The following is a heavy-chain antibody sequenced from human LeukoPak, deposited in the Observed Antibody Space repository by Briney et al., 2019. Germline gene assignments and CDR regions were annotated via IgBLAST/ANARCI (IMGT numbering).Heavy chain of an antibody. V-gene: IGHV3-30*02. CDR1: GFTFSTYG. CDR3: VPGDEIKY. J-gene: IGHJ4*02. CDR2: IQHNGSNK. D-gene: IGHD2-21*02. Sequence: GESLKISCAASGFTFSTYGMHWVRQAPGKGLEWVTFIQHNGSNKYYEDSVKGRFTVSRDNSKNTLYLQMNSLRAEDTALYYCVPGDEIKYWGQGTLVTVSS.